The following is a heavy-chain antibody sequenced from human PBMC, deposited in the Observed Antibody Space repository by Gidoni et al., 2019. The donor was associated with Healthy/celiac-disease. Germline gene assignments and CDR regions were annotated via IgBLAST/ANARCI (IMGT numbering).Heavy chain of an antibody. CDR2: ISYDGSNK. D-gene: IGHD3-22*01. CDR1: GFTFSSYA. CDR3: ARNGYYYDSSGYYPGY. J-gene: IGHJ4*02. Sequence: QVQLVESGGGVVQPGRSLRLSCAASGFTFSSYAMHWVRQAPGKGLEWVAVISYDGSNKYYADSVKGRFTISRDNSKNTLYLQMNSLRAEDTAVYYCARNGYYYDSSGYYPGYWGQGTLVTVSS. V-gene: IGHV3-30-3*01.